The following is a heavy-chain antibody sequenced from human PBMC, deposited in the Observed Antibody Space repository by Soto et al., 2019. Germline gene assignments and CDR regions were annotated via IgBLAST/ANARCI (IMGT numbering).Heavy chain of an antibody. V-gene: IGHV1-69*13. D-gene: IGHD1-26*01. J-gene: IGHJ4*02. Sequence: GASVKVSCKASAGTFSNSAISWVRQAPGQGLEWMGGIIPIFGSSNYAPKFQGRVTITADESTRTAYMELSSLRSEDTAVYYCARDLGATPNLYFDYWGQGTLVTVSS. CDR3: ARDLGATPNLYFDY. CDR2: IIPIFGSS. CDR1: AGTFSNSA.